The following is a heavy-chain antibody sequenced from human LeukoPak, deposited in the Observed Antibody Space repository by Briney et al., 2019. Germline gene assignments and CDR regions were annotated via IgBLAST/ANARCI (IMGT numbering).Heavy chain of an antibody. J-gene: IGHJ4*02. D-gene: IGHD3-9*01. CDR2: IKQDGSEK. V-gene: IGHV3-7*01. Sequence: GGSLRLSCAASGFTFSSYWMSWVRQAPGKGLEWVANIKQDGSEKYYVDSVKGRFTISRDNAKNSLYLQMNSLRAEDTAVYYCARGVGPIITYYDILTGYYPTTPFDYWGQGTLVTVSS. CDR3: ARGVGPIITYYDILTGYYPTTPFDY. CDR1: GFTFSSYW.